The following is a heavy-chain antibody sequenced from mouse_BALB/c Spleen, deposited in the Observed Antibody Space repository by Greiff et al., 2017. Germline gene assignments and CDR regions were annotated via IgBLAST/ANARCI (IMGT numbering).Heavy chain of an antibody. J-gene: IGHJ4*01. D-gene: IGHD2-14*01. Sequence: EVKLEESGGGLVKPGGSLKLSCAASGFTFSDYYMYWVRQTPEKRLEWVATISDGGSYTYYPDSVKGRFTISRDNAKNNLYLQMSSLKSEDTAMYYCATYRYDYYAMDYWGQGTSVTVSS. V-gene: IGHV5-4*02. CDR2: ISDGGSYT. CDR3: ATYRYDYYAMDY. CDR1: GFTFSDYY.